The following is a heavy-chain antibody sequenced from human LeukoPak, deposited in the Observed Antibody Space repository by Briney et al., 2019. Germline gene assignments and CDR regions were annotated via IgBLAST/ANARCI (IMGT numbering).Heavy chain of an antibody. Sequence: SVKVSCKASGGTFSSYAISWVRQAPGQGLEWMGGIIPIFGTANYAQKFQGRVTITADESTSTAYMELSSLRSEDTAVYYCARPLHIVVVTAIAYGMDVWGQGTTVTVSS. J-gene: IGHJ6*02. D-gene: IGHD2-21*02. CDR3: ARPLHIVVVTAIAYGMDV. V-gene: IGHV1-69*13. CDR1: GGTFSSYA. CDR2: IIPIFGTA.